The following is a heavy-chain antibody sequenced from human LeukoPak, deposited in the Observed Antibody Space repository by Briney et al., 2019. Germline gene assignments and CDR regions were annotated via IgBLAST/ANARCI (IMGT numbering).Heavy chain of an antibody. Sequence: SETLSLTCAVYGGSFSGYYWSWIRQPPGKGLEWIGEINHSGSTNYNPSLKSRVTISVDTSKNQFSLKLSSVTAADTAVYYCARDLGYGDYDMWGQGTLVTVSS. V-gene: IGHV4-34*01. CDR3: ARDLGYGDYDM. CDR2: INHSGST. CDR1: GGSFSGYY. J-gene: IGHJ4*02. D-gene: IGHD4-17*01.